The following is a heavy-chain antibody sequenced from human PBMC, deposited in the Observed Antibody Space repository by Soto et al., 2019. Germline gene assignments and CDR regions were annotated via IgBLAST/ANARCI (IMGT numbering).Heavy chain of an antibody. Sequence: SETLSLTCAVSGDSVSISDFYWTWIRQPPGKPLEWIGYVYSTGTTNYSPSLKSRVTISLDTSMNQLSLKLTSMTAADTAVYYCARDMHAGFTHYFDPCGQGTLVTVS. CDR2: VYSTGTT. CDR3: ARDMHAGFTHYFDP. V-gene: IGHV4-61*08. CDR1: GDSVSISDFY. D-gene: IGHD1-26*01. J-gene: IGHJ5*02.